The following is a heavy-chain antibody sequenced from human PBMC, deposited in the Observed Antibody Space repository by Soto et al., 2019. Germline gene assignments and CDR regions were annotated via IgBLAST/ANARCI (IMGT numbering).Heavy chain of an antibody. CDR2: INYSGTT. V-gene: IGHV4-39*01. J-gene: IGHJ4*02. CDR3: ARLIAAAGVSYFDY. Sequence: PSETLSLTCTVSGGSITSSSYYWGWIRQPPGKGLEWIGSINYSGTTYYNPSLRSRVTISVDTSKNQFSLKLSSVTAADTAVFYCARLIAAAGVSYFDYWGQGTLVTVSS. D-gene: IGHD6-13*01. CDR1: GGSITSSSYY.